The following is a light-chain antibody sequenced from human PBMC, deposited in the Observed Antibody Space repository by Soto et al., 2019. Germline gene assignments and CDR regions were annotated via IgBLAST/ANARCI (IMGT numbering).Light chain of an antibody. CDR3: QQYDRCPLT. CDR1: QDISNS. CDR2: AAS. J-gene: IGKJ4*01. V-gene: IGKV1-16*02. Sequence: DIQMTQSPSSLSASVGDRVTITCRASQDISNSLAWFQQKPGKAPKSLIYAASTLQSGVPSKFSGSGSGTDFTLTITSLQPADFAAYFCQQYDRCPLTFGGGTKVEI.